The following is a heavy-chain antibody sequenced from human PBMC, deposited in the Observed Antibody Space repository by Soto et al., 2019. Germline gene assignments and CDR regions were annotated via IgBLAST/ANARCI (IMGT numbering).Heavy chain of an antibody. CDR1: GFTFSGHY. J-gene: IGHJ4*02. CDR3: FTDRTASPVDH. Sequence: EVQLVESGGGLVQPGGSLRLSCEGSGFTFSGHYMDWVRQAPGKGLEWLGRIKSEAAGGTTDDAAPAKGRFSISRDDSKSKVYLQMNSLKIEDTAVYYCFTDRTASPVDHWGQGTLVTVSS. V-gene: IGHV3-15*01. CDR2: IKSEAAGGTT.